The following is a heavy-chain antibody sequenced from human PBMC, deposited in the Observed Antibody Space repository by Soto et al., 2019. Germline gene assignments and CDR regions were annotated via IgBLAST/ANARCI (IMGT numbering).Heavy chain of an antibody. D-gene: IGHD3-22*01. CDR1: GYTFTSYY. Sequence: ASVKVSCKASGYTFTSYYMHWVRQAPGQGLEWTGIINPSGGSTSYAQKFQGRVTMTRDTSTSTVYMELSSLRSEDTAVYYCAGSNGGYYYDSSGYPGDAFDIWGQGTMVTV. V-gene: IGHV1-46*01. CDR2: INPSGGST. CDR3: AGSNGGYYYDSSGYPGDAFDI. J-gene: IGHJ3*02.